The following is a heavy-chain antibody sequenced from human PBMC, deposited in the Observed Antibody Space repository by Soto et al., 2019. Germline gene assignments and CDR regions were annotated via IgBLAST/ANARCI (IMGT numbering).Heavy chain of an antibody. D-gene: IGHD3-3*01. J-gene: IGHJ6*03. CDR3: ARHPTAHPLRFLEWSREGYYYYMDV. V-gene: IGHV4-59*08. CDR1: GGSISSYY. CDR2: IYCSGST. Sequence: SETLSLTCTVSGGSISSYYWSWIRQPPGKGLEWIGYIYCSGSTNYNPSLKSRVTISVDTSKNQFSLKLSSVTAADTAVYYCARHPTAHPLRFLEWSREGYYYYMDVWGKGTTVTVSS.